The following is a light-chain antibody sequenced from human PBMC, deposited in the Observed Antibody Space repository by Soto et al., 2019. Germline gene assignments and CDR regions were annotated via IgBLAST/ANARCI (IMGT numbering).Light chain of an antibody. CDR1: SGHSSYA. J-gene: IGLJ2*01. V-gene: IGLV4-69*01. Sequence: QPVLTQSPSASASLGASVKLTCTLSSGHSSYAIAWHQQQPEKGPRYLMKLNSAGSHSKGDGIPDRFSGSSSGAERYLTISSLQSEDEADYYCQTWGTGPHVVFGGGTKVTVL. CDR3: QTWGTGPHVV. CDR2: LNSAGSH.